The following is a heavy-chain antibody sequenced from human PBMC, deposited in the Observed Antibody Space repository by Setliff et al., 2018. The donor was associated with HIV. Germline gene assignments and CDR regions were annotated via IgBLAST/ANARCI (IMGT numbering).Heavy chain of an antibody. CDR2: IYYSGSAA. D-gene: IGHD2-21*02. V-gene: IGHV4-30-4*08. J-gene: IGHJ3*02. Sequence: SETLSLTCTVSGGSISSTNYYWSWIRQPPGKGLEWIGYIYYSGSAAYYNPSLQSRSTISLDTSKNQLSLRLTSVTAADTAIYYCAREVDMVTTSDAFDIWGQGTMVTVSS. CDR1: GGSISSTNYY. CDR3: AREVDMVTTSDAFDI.